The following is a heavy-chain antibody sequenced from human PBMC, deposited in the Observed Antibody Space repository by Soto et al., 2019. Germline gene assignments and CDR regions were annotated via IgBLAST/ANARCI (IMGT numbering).Heavy chain of an antibody. CDR1: RFAFSSHP. CDR3: ARRVIGSSRAFDI. J-gene: IGHJ3*02. V-gene: IGHV3-23*01. CDR2: ISDGGDLT. Sequence: PGGSLRLSCAASRFAFSSHPMSWVRQAPEKGLEWVAGISDGGDLTYNADSVKGRFTISRDNSKDTLYLEMKSLRAEDTAVYYCARRVIGSSRAFDIWGQGTKVTVSS. D-gene: IGHD3-10*01.